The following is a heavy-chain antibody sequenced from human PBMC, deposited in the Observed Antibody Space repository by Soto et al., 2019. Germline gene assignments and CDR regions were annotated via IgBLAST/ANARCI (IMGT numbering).Heavy chain of an antibody. V-gene: IGHV4-39*01. D-gene: IGHD6-13*01. CDR1: GGYSIGRSDY. CDR3: ARGYSSSWVSSYYYGMDV. Sequence: SVTMSLTCSVAGGYSIGRSDYWGWISQPPGKGLEWIGSIYYSGSTYYNPSLKSRVTISVDTSKNQFSLKLSSVTAADTAVYYCARGYSSSWVSSYYYGMDVWGQGTTVTLSS. J-gene: IGHJ6*02. CDR2: IYYSGST.